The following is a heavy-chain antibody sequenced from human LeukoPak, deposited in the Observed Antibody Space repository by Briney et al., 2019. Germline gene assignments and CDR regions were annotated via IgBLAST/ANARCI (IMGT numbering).Heavy chain of an antibody. CDR2: IKRKTDGGTT. D-gene: IGHD3/OR15-3a*01. J-gene: IGHJ5*02. V-gene: IGHV3-15*01. CDR1: GFTFSNAW. Sequence: GGSLRLSCAASGFTFSNAWMSWVRQAPGKGLEWVGRIKRKTDGGTTEYCTPVKGRFTISRDDSKNTVFLQMNSLKTEDTAVYYCTTGLSTWGQRTLVTVSS. CDR3: TTGLST.